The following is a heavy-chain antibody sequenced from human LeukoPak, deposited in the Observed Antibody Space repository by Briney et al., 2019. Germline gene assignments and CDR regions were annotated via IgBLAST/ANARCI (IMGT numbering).Heavy chain of an antibody. V-gene: IGHV3-30*03. D-gene: IGHD7-27*01. CDR1: GFTFNNYD. CDR2: ISYDGSNK. Sequence: GSLRLSCAASGFTFNNYDMHWVRQAPGKGLDWVAVISYDGSNKYYADSVKGRFTISRDNFKNALYLQMNSLRVEDTAVYYCAIDPNWGTHSWGQGVLVTVSS. CDR3: AIDPNWGTHS. J-gene: IGHJ4*02.